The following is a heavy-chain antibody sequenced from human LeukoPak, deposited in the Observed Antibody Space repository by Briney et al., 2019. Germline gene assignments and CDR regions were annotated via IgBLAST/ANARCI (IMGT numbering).Heavy chain of an antibody. V-gene: IGHV3-48*03. Sequence: HPGGSLRLSCAASGFTFNSYEMNWVRQAPGKGLEWVSYIDESGRTKHYPDSVKGRFTISRDNAKNSLYLQMNSLRAEDTAVYYCARELGYCSGGSCYSAFDYWGQGTLVTVSS. CDR2: IDESGRTK. CDR1: GFTFNSYE. D-gene: IGHD2-15*01. CDR3: ARELGYCSGGSCYSAFDY. J-gene: IGHJ4*02.